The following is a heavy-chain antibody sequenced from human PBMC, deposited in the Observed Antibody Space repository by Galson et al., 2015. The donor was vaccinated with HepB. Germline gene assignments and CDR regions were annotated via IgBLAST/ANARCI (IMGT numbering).Heavy chain of an antibody. Sequence: TLSLTCTVSGGSISSGDYYWSWIRQPPGKGLEWIGYIYYSGSTYYNPSLKSRVTISVDTSKNQFSLKLSSVTAADTAVYYCARDPIGYCSSTSCFLTYYYYGMDVWGQGTTVTVSS. CDR3: ARDPIGYCSSTSCFLTYYYYGMDV. D-gene: IGHD2-2*01. J-gene: IGHJ6*02. CDR2: IYYSGST. CDR1: GGSISSGDYY. V-gene: IGHV4-30-4*01.